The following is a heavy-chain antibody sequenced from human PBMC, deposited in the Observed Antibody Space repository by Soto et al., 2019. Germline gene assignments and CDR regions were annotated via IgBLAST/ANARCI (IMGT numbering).Heavy chain of an antibody. Sequence: PGGSLRLSCAASGLTFDNYAMHWVRQAPGKGLEWVSGISWNSGTIGYADSVKGRFTISRDNAKNSLYLEMSSLRAEDTALYYCVTGWSEYWGQGTMVTVSS. CDR3: VTGWSEY. CDR2: ISWNSGTI. V-gene: IGHV3-9*01. CDR1: GLTFDNYA. D-gene: IGHD2-15*01. J-gene: IGHJ4*02.